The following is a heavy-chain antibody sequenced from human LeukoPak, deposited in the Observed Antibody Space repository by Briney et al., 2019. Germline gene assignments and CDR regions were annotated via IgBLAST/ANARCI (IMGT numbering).Heavy chain of an antibody. J-gene: IGHJ5*02. V-gene: IGHV4-4*07. CDR2: IYTSGST. CDR1: GGFISSHY. CDR3: AQGYCYGGSCP. D-gene: IGHD2-15*01. Sequence: SETLSLTCTVSGGFISSHYWSWIRQPAGKGLEWIGRIYTSGSTIYNPSLKSRVTMSVDTSKNQFSLKLNSVTDADTAVYYCAQGYCYGGSCPWGQGTLVTVSS.